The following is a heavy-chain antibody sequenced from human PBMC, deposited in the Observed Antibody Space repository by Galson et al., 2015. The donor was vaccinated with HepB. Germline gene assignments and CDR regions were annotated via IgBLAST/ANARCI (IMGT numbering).Heavy chain of an antibody. CDR1: GYTFTSYG. J-gene: IGHJ4*02. Sequence: SVKVSCKASGYTFTSYGISRVRQAPGQGLEWVAWISPYNGNTNYAQKLQGRVTLTTDTSTSTAYMELRSLRSDDTAVYYCASHWDSPLGDYWGQGTLVTVSS. D-gene: IGHD7-27*01. CDR2: ISPYNGNT. CDR3: ASHWDSPLGDY. V-gene: IGHV1-18*01.